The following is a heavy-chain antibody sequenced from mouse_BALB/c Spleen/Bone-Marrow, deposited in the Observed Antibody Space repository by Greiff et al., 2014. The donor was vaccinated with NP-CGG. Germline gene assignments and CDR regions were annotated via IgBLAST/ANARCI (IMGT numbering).Heavy chain of an antibody. CDR1: GYTFTNYW. CDR2: INPSTGYT. Sequence: QVQLQQSGAALAKPGASVKMSCKASGYTFTNYWMHWVKQRPGQGPEWIGYINPSTGYTEYNQKFKDKATLTADKSSSTAYMQLSSLTSEDSAVYYCARIYYYGRDYWGQGTTLTVSS. CDR3: ARIYYYGRDY. V-gene: IGHV1-7*01. J-gene: IGHJ2*01. D-gene: IGHD1-1*01.